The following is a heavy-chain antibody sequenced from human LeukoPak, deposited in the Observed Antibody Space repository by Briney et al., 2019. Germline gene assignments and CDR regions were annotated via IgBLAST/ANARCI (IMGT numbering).Heavy chain of an antibody. D-gene: IGHD4-17*01. Sequence: KPSETLSLTCAVYGGSFSGYYWSWIRQPPGKGLEWIGEVNHSGSTNYNPSLKSRVTISVDTSKNQFSLKLSSVTAADTAVYYCASGGRRTTVTTFDYWGQGTLVTVSS. CDR2: VNHSGST. V-gene: IGHV4-34*01. CDR3: ASGGRRTTVTTFDY. CDR1: GGSFSGYY. J-gene: IGHJ4*02.